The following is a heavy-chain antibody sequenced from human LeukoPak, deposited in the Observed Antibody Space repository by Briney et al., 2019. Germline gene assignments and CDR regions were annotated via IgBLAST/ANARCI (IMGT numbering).Heavy chain of an antibody. J-gene: IGHJ5*02. D-gene: IGHD4-17*01. CDR2: IKQDGSEK. CDR1: GFTFSSYW. V-gene: IGHV3-7*01. CDR3: ARDWVTTSYNWFDP. Sequence: PGGSLRLSCAASGFTFSSYWMSWVRQAPGKGLEWVANIKQDGSEKYYVDSVKGRFTISRDNAKNSLYLQMNSLRAEDTAVYDCARDWVTTSYNWFDPWGQGTLVTVSS.